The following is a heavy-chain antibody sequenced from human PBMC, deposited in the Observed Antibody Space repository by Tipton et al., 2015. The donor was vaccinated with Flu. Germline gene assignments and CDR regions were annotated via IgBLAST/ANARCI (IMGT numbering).Heavy chain of an antibody. V-gene: IGHV4-59*08. D-gene: IGHD1-1*01. CDR3: ARQSTGSRFDY. CDR2: LYYTGST. J-gene: IGHJ4*02. CDR1: GGSISSYY. Sequence: TLSLTCTVSGGSISSYYWSWIRQPPGERLEWIGYLYYTGSTNYNPSLKSRVTISLDTSKNQFSLNLSSVTAADTAVYYCARQSTGSRFDYWGQGTLVTVSS.